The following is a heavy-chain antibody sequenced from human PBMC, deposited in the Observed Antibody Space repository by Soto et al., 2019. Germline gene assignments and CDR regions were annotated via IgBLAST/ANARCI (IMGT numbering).Heavy chain of an antibody. Sequence: PGGSLRLSCAASGFTFSDYYMSWIRQAPGKGLEWVSYISSSGSTIYYADSVKGRFTISRDNAKNSLYLQMNSLRAEDTAVYYCAREETRWPLAFGLDVWGQGTTVTVSS. CDR3: AREETRWPLAFGLDV. J-gene: IGHJ6*02. CDR2: ISSSGSTI. CDR1: GFTFSDYY. D-gene: IGHD2-15*01. V-gene: IGHV3-11*01.